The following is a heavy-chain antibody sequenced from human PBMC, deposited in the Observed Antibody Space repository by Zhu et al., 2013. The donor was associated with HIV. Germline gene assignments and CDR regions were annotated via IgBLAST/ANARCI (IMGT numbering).Heavy chain of an antibody. D-gene: IGHD3-22*01. Sequence: QVHLVQSGAEVKKPGSSVKVSCKASGGTFSNYTITWVRQAPGQGPEWMGGIIPIFGSANYAQRFQGRVTITADESTRTAYMELSTLRSEDTAVYYCIRRAFYYDRSWFDPWGQGTLVTVSS. CDR3: IRRAFYYDRSWFDP. CDR2: IIPIFGSA. CDR1: GGTFSNYT. J-gene: IGHJ5*02. V-gene: IGHV1-69*12.